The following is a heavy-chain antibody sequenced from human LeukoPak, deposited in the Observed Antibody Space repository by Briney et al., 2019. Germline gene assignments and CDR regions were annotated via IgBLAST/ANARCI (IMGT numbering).Heavy chain of an antibody. Sequence: ASVKVSCKASGYTFTSYYMHWVRQAPGQGREWMGIINPSGGSTSYAQKVQGTITMNKDPSTSQVHMNLSSLRSTDTAVYYCARSPYSYGRGLFDYWGQGTLVTVSS. CDR2: INPSGGST. CDR3: ARSPYSYGRGLFDY. D-gene: IGHD5-18*01. CDR1: GYTFTSYY. J-gene: IGHJ4*02. V-gene: IGHV1-46*01.